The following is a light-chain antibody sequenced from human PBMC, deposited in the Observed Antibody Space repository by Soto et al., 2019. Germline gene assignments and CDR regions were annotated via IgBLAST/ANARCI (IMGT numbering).Light chain of an antibody. CDR1: QSVTNNW. CDR3: QYYATVPRT. Sequence: EIVLTQSPGTLSLSPGERATLSCRASQSVTNNWLAWFQQRPGHAPTFLIYGASSRATGIPERFSGSGSGTDFTLTISRLEPEDFAVYYCQYYATVPRTFGQGTKVEIK. V-gene: IGKV3-20*01. J-gene: IGKJ1*01. CDR2: GAS.